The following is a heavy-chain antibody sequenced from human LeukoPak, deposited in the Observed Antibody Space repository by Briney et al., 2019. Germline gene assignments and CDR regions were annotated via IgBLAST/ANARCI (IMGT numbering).Heavy chain of an antibody. CDR3: ARGGITVTRSFDI. V-gene: IGHV4-38-2*02. Sequence: SETLSLTCTVSGGSISSYYWGWIRQPPGKGLEWIGSIYQSGSTYYNPSLKSRITISVDTSKNQFSLKLNSVTAADTAVYYCARGGITVTRSFDIWGQGTMVTVSS. CDR1: GGSISSYY. D-gene: IGHD4-17*01. J-gene: IGHJ3*02. CDR2: IYQSGST.